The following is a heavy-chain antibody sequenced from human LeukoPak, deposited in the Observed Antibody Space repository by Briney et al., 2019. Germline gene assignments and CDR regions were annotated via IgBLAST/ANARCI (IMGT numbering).Heavy chain of an antibody. CDR3: AREVPGYYYYYMDV. Sequence: GASVKVSCKASGGTFSSYVISWVRQAPGQGLEWMGRIIPIFGKANYAQKFQGRVTITADKSTSTAYMELSSLRSEDTAVYYCAREVPGYYYYYMDVWGKGTTVTVSS. CDR1: GGTFSSYV. D-gene: IGHD2-2*01. V-gene: IGHV1-69*04. J-gene: IGHJ6*03. CDR2: IIPIFGKA.